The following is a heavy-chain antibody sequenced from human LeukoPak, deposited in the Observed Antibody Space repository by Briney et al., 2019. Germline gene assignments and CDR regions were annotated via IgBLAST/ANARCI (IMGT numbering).Heavy chain of an antibody. CDR2: ITYDGNNE. CDR3: ARGGLYGDYAYFDY. J-gene: IGHJ4*02. V-gene: IGHV3-30-3*01. Sequence: PGGSLRLSCAASGFTFSSYAMHWVRQAPGKGLEWVAVITYDGNNEYYADSVKGRFTISRDNSKNTLYLQMNSLRAEDTAVYYCARGGLYGDYAYFDYWGQGTLVTVSS. CDR1: GFTFSSYA. D-gene: IGHD4-17*01.